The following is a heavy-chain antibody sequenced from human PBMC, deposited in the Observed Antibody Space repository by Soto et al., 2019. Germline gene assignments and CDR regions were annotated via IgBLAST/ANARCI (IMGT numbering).Heavy chain of an antibody. V-gene: IGHV4-31*03. D-gene: IGHD2-2*01. Sequence: SETLSLTCTVSGGSISSGGYYWSWIRQHPGKGLEWIGYIYYSGSTYYNPSLKSRVTISVDTSKNQFSLKLSSVTAADTAVYYCARGWGYCSSTSCYAPYWFDPWGQGTLVTVSS. J-gene: IGHJ5*02. CDR2: IYYSGST. CDR1: GGSISSGGYY. CDR3: ARGWGYCSSTSCYAPYWFDP.